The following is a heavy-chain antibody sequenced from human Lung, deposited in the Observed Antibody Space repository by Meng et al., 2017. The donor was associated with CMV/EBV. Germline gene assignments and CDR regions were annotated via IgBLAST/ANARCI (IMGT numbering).Heavy chain of an antibody. D-gene: IGHD3-3*01. CDR1: GYTFNNYG. CDR2: ISGNNGNT. V-gene: IGHV1-18*01. CDR3: ARESRYDFWSGSPPYYFGMDV. J-gene: IGHJ6*02. Sequence: AXVXVSXXASGYTFNNYGVTWVRQAPGQGLEWMGWISGNNGNTNYAQNLKDRVTMTTDTSMSTAYMELRSLRSDDAAVCYCARESRYDFWSGSPPYYFGMDVWGQGTXVTVSS.